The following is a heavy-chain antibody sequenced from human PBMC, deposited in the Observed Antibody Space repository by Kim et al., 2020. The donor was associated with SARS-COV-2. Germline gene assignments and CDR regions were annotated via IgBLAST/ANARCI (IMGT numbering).Heavy chain of an antibody. CDR3: ARGYSSSWYGGYNWFDP. J-gene: IGHJ5*02. V-gene: IGHV1-69*13. D-gene: IGHD6-13*01. CDR2: IIPIFGTA. CDR1: GGTFSSYA. Sequence: SVKVSCKASGGTFSSYAISWVRQAPGQGLEWMGGIIPIFGTANYAQKFQGRVTITADESTSTAYMELSSLRSEDTAVYYCARGYSSSWYGGYNWFDPWGQGTLVTVSS.